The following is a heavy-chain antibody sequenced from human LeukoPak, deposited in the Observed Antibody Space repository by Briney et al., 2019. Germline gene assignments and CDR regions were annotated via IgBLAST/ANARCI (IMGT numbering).Heavy chain of an antibody. V-gene: IGHV1-69*13. CDR3: ARGPGALYSSSWTTFLRYYGMDV. Sequence: ASVKVSCKASGGTFSSYAISWVRQAPGQGLEWMGGIIPIFGTANYAQKFQGRVTITADESTSTAYMELSSLRSEDTAVYYCARGPGALYSSSWTTFLRYYGMDVWGQGTTVTISS. CDR1: GGTFSSYA. CDR2: IIPIFGTA. J-gene: IGHJ6*02. D-gene: IGHD6-13*01.